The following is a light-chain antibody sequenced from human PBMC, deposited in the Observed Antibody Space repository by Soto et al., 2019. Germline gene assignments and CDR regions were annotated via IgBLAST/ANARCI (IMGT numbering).Light chain of an antibody. CDR1: QSVSSY. CDR2: DAS. Sequence: TLSLSPGERATLSCRASQSVSSYLAWYQQKPGQAPRLLIYDASNRATGIPARFSGSGSGTDFTLTISSLEPEDFAVYYCQQRSNWHRTFGQGTKVDIK. V-gene: IGKV3-11*01. J-gene: IGKJ1*01. CDR3: QQRSNWHRT.